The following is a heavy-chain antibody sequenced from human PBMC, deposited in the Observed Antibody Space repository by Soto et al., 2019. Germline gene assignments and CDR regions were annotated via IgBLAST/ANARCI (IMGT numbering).Heavy chain of an antibody. J-gene: IGHJ4*02. V-gene: IGHV1-69*01. CDR3: ARDLGTNSGYDYSSLFYY. CDR1: GGTFSSYA. Sequence: QVQLVQSGAEVKKPGSSVKVSCKASGGTFSSYAISWVRQAPGQGLEWMGGIIPIFGTANYAQKFQGRVTITADETTSTAYMELSSLRSEDTAVYYCARDLGTNSGYDYSSLFYYWGQGTLVTVSS. D-gene: IGHD5-12*01. CDR2: IIPIFGTA.